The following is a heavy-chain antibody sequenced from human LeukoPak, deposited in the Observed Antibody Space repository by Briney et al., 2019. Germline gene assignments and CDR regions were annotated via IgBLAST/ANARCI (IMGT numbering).Heavy chain of an antibody. J-gene: IGHJ3*02. D-gene: IGHD1-26*01. Sequence: PGGSLRLSCAASGFTVSSNYMSWVRQAPGKGLEWVSVIYSGGSTYYADSVKGRFTISRDNSKNTLYLQMNSLRAEDTAVYYCARSKDSGSYPDAFDIWGQGTMVTV. CDR3: ARSKDSGSYPDAFDI. V-gene: IGHV3-66*01. CDR2: IYSGGST. CDR1: GFTVSSNY.